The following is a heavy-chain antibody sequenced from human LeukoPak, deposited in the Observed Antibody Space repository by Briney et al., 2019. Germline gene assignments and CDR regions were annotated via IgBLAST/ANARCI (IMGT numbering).Heavy chain of an antibody. Sequence: GGSLRLSCAASGMNWVRQAPGKGLEWVSSISSSSSYIYYADSVKGRFTISRDNAKNSLFLQMNSLRAEDTAVYYCARDDYGGFDYWGQGTLVTVSS. D-gene: IGHD3-16*01. CDR1: G. V-gene: IGHV3-21*01. CDR3: ARDDYGGFDY. CDR2: ISSSSSYI. J-gene: IGHJ4*02.